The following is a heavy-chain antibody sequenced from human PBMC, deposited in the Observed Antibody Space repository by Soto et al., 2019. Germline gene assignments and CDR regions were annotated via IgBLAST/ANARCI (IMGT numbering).Heavy chain of an antibody. CDR2: TYYSGST. CDR3: ARDLCGYGLLEY. Sequence: PSETLSLTCTVSGGSIASGGYYWNWIRQHPGKGLEWIGNTYYSGSTYYNPSLKSRVTISVDTSKNQFSLKLSSVTAADTAVYYCARDLCGYGLLEYWGLGTLVTVSS. CDR1: GGSIASGGYY. D-gene: IGHD5-12*01. V-gene: IGHV4-31*03. J-gene: IGHJ4*02.